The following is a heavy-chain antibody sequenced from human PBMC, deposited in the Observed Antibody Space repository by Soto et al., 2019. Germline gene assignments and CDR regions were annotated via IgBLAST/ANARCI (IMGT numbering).Heavy chain of an antibody. CDR1: GGTFSSYA. V-gene: IGHV1-69*06. Sequence: SVKVSCKASGGTFSSYAISWVRQAPGQGREWMGGIIPIFGTANYAQKFQGRVTITADKSTSTANMELSSLRSEDTAVYYCARGRNYDILTGYLLPDYWGQGTLVTVSS. CDR3: ARGRNYDILTGYLLPDY. J-gene: IGHJ4*02. CDR2: IIPIFGTA. D-gene: IGHD3-9*01.